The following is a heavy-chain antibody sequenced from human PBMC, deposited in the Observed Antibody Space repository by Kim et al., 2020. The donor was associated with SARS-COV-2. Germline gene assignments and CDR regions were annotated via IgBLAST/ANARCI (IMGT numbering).Heavy chain of an antibody. CDR1: GYTFTSYG. CDR3: ARHAITMVQGVITDPYFDY. V-gene: IGHV1-18*01. J-gene: IGHJ4*02. D-gene: IGHD3-10*01. CDR2: ISPYNGNT. Sequence: ASVKVSCKASGYTFTSYGISWVRQAPGQGLEWMGWISPYNGNTNYAQKLRGRVTMTTDTSTSTAYMELRSLRSDDTAVYYCARHAITMVQGVITDPYFDYWGQGTLVTVSS.